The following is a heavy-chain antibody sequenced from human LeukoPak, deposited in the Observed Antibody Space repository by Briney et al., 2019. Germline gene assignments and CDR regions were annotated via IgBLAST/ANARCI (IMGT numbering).Heavy chain of an antibody. CDR2: ISGSGGST. CDR1: GFTFSSYA. D-gene: IGHD4-17*01. CDR3: AREASLYGDYLYYFDY. J-gene: IGHJ4*02. Sequence: GGSLRLSCAASGFTFSSYAMSWVRQAPGKGLEWVSAISGSGGSTYYADSVKGRFTISRDNSKNTLYLQMNSLRAEDTAVYYCAREASLYGDYLYYFDYWGQGTLVTVSS. V-gene: IGHV3-23*01.